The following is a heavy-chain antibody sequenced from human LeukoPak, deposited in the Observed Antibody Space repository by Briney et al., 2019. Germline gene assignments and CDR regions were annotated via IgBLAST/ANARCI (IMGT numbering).Heavy chain of an antibody. J-gene: IGHJ4*03. CDR3: AREGHTSGYCGSFDN. D-gene: IGHD3-22*01. Sequence: GGSLRLSCAASGFTFSNSIFHWVRQAPGKGLEWVAAMSYDGFSKYYADSVKGRFTISRDDSRSTVDLHLSSLGPDDTAVYYCAREGHTSGYCGSFDNWGQGTAVAVSS. V-gene: IGHV3-30*03. CDR2: MSYDGFSK. CDR1: GFTFSNSI.